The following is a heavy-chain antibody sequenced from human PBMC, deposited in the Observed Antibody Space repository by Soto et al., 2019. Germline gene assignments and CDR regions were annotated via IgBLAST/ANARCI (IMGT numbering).Heavy chain of an antibody. Sequence: TSETLSLTCTVSGGSVSSGSYYWSWIRQPPGKGLDWIGYIYYSGSTNYNPSLKSRVTISVDTSKNQFSLKLSSVTAADTAVYYCARDSRLYSSSWYVFYYGMDVWGQGTTVTVSS. CDR1: GGSVSSGSYY. D-gene: IGHD6-13*01. J-gene: IGHJ6*02. V-gene: IGHV4-61*01. CDR3: ARDSRLYSSSWYVFYYGMDV. CDR2: IYYSGST.